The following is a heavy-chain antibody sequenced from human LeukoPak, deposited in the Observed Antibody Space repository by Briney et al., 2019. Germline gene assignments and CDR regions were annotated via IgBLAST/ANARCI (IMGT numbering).Heavy chain of an antibody. CDR2: IYYSGST. V-gene: IGHV4-31*03. CDR1: GGSISSGGYY. CDR3: ASSTYYDFWSGYYLFDY. J-gene: IGHJ4*02. D-gene: IGHD3-3*01. Sequence: SETLSLTCTVSGGSISSGGYYWSWIRQHPGKGLEWIGYIYYSGSTYYNPSLKSRVTISVDTSKNQFSLELSSVTAADTAVYYCASSTYYDFWSGYYLFDYWGQGTLVTVSS.